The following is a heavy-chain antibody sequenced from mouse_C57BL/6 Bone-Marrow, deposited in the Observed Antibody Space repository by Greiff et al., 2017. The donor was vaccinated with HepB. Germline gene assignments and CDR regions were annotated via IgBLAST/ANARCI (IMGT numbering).Heavy chain of an antibody. D-gene: IGHD2-3*01. J-gene: IGHJ1*03. CDR2: IWSGGST. Sequence: VQLQQSGPGLVQPSQSLSITCTVSGFSLTSYGVHWVRQPPGKGLEWLGVIWSGGSTDYNAAFISRLSISKDNSKSQVFFKMNSLQADDTAIYYCAKGAYDGYYDWYFDVWGTGTTVTVSS. V-gene: IGHV2-4*01. CDR1: GFSLTSYG. CDR3: AKGAYDGYYDWYFDV.